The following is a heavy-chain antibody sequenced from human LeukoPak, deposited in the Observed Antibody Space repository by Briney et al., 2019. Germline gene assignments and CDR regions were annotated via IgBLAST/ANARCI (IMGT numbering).Heavy chain of an antibody. V-gene: IGHV1-69*05. CDR3: ARILGYCSGGSCYNWFDP. J-gene: IGHJ5*02. D-gene: IGHD2-15*01. Sequence: ASVKVSCKASGGTFSSYAISWVRQAPGQGLEWMGGIIPIFGTANYAQKFQGRVTITTDESTSTAYMELSSLRSEDTAVYYCARILGYCSGGSCYNWFDPWGQGTLVTVSS. CDR1: GGTFSSYA. CDR2: IIPIFGTA.